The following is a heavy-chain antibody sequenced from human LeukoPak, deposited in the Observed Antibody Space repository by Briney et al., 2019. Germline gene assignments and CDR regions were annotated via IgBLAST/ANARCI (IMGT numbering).Heavy chain of an antibody. Sequence: ASVKVSCKASGYTFTSYYMHWLRQAPGQGLEWMGIINPSGGSTSYAQKFQGRVTMTRDTSTSTVYMELSSLRSEDTAVYYCARDSTPPKFVVVTADGPYYMDVWGKGTTVTVSS. D-gene: IGHD2-21*02. J-gene: IGHJ6*03. V-gene: IGHV1-46*01. CDR3: ARDSTPPKFVVVTADGPYYMDV. CDR1: GYTFTSYY. CDR2: INPSGGST.